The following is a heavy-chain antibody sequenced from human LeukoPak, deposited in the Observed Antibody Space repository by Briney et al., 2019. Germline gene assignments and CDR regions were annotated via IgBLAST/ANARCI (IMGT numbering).Heavy chain of an antibody. J-gene: IGHJ5*02. CDR2: IKQDGSEK. CDR1: GFSFSDHW. V-gene: IGHV3-7*01. Sequence: PGGSLRLSCAASGFSFSDHWMSWVRQAPGKGLEWVANIKQDGSEKYYVDSVKGRFTISRDNAKNSLFLQMNSLRDEDTAVYYCARESLNYCSSTSCYTTGWFDPWGQGTLVTVSS. CDR3: ARESLNYCSSTSCYTTGWFDP. D-gene: IGHD2-2*02.